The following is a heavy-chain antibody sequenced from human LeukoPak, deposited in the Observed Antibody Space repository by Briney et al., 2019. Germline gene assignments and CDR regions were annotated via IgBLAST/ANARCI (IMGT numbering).Heavy chain of an antibody. CDR2: INSRGDII. CDR3: ARDTPGVIITPDY. CDR1: GFTFSSYE. J-gene: IGHJ4*02. Sequence: PGGSLRLSCAASGFTFSSYEMNWIRQAPGKGLEWVSYINSRGDIIHYADSVRDRFTISRDNAKNSLYLQMNSLRAEDAVVYYCARDTPGVIITPDYWGQGTLVTVSS. D-gene: IGHD2-15*01. V-gene: IGHV3-48*03.